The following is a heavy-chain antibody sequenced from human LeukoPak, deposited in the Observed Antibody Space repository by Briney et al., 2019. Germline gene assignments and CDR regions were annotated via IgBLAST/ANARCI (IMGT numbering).Heavy chain of an antibody. CDR3: ARGLDAFDI. CDR1: GFTFDDYA. J-gene: IGHJ3*02. Sequence: PGGSLRLSCAASGFTFDDYAMHWVRQAPGKGLEWVSGISWNSGSIGYADSVKGRFTISRDNAKNSLFLQMNSLRAEDTAVYYCARGLDAFDIWGQGTMVTVSS. V-gene: IGHV3-9*01. CDR2: ISWNSGSI.